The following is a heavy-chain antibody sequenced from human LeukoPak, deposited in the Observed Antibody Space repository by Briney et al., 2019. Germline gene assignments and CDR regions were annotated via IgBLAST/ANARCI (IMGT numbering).Heavy chain of an antibody. Sequence: PSETLSLTCTVSGGSISSYYWSWIRQPPGKGLEWIGYIYYSGSTNYNPSLKSRVTISVDTSKNQFSLKLTSMTAADTAVYYCARDGFLAVDYWGQGTLVTVSS. CDR1: GGSISSYY. D-gene: IGHD3-3*01. V-gene: IGHV4-59*12. J-gene: IGHJ4*02. CDR2: IYYSGST. CDR3: ARDGFLAVDY.